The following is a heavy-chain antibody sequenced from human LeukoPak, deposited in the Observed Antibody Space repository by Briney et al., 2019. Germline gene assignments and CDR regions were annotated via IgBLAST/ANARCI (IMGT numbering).Heavy chain of an antibody. V-gene: IGHV1-8*03. CDR3: ARTTSMTASGYDY. D-gene: IGHD2-21*02. CDR1: GYTFTNYH. J-gene: IGHJ4*02. CDR2: INPDTGDK. Sequence: GASVKVSCKASGYTFTNYHINWVRQASGQGLEWMTWINPDTGDKGYARKFQDRVTITTDTSISTAYMELSSLSSEDRAVYFCARTTSMTASGYDYWGQGTLVTVSS.